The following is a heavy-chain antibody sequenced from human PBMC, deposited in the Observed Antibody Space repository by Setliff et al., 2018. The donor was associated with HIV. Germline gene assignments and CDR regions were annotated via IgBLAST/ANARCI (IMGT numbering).Heavy chain of an antibody. CDR3: ARDRHYSGLGSYGP. J-gene: IGHJ5*02. D-gene: IGHD3-10*01. CDR2: IFRSGTT. V-gene: IGHV4-4*07. CDR1: GGSFGDYH. Sequence: SETLSLTCTLSGGSFGDYHWSWIRQPAGRGLEWIGRIFRSGTTDYEFSLKSRATISIDTSRNQFSLRLTSVTAEDTAVYYCARDRHYSGLGSYGPWGPGTLVTVS.